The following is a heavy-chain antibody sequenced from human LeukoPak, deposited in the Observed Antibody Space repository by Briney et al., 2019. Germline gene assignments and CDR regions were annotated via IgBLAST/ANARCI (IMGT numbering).Heavy chain of an antibody. J-gene: IGHJ4*02. CDR1: GYTFTSYD. CDR3: AISSDWDFYFDY. CDR2: INPNSGGT. V-gene: IGHV1-2*02. Sequence: ASVKVSCKASGYTFTSYDINWVRQATGQGLEWMGWINPNSGGTNYAQKFQGRVTMTRDTSLSTAYMEVSRLRSDDTAIYYCAISSDWDFYFDYWGQGTLVTVSS. D-gene: IGHD3/OR15-3a*01.